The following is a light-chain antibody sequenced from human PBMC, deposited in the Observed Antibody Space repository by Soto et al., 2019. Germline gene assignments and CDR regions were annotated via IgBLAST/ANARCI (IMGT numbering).Light chain of an antibody. J-gene: IGKJ4*01. CDR3: QQYQSWPLT. CDR2: ESS. V-gene: IGKV3-15*01. CDR1: QGVYSN. Sequence: EIVMTQSPATLSLSPGERATVSCRASQGVYSNLAWYQQKPGQTPRLLIYESSTRATGIPARFSGGGSGTEFTLTISSLQSEDFADYFCQQYQSWPLTFGGGTKVEIK.